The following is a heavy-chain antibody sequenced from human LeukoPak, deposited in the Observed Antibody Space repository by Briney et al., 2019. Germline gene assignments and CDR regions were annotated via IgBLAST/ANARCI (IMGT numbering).Heavy chain of an antibody. CDR2: ISNSGSMI. CDR3: ARGPISGWSADY. J-gene: IGHJ4*02. Sequence: GSLRLSCAASGFTFSSYSMNWVRQAPGKGLEWVSYISNSGSMIYYADSVKGRFTLSRDNAKNSLYLQMNSLRDEDTGVYYCARGPISGWSADYWGQGTLVTVSS. CDR1: GFTFSSYS. V-gene: IGHV3-48*02. D-gene: IGHD6-19*01.